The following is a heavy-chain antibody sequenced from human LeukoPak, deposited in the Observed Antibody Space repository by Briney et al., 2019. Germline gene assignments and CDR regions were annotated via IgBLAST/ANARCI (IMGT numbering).Heavy chain of an antibody. Sequence: GGSLRLSCAASGFTFSSYAMSWVRQAPGKGLEWVSAISGSGGSTYYADSVKGRFTISRDNSKNTLYLQMNSLRAEDTALYYCAKGDSSGYSTPVDYWGQGTLVTVSS. CDR3: AKGDSSGYSTPVDY. CDR2: ISGSGGST. J-gene: IGHJ4*02. V-gene: IGHV3-23*01. D-gene: IGHD3-22*01. CDR1: GFTFSSYA.